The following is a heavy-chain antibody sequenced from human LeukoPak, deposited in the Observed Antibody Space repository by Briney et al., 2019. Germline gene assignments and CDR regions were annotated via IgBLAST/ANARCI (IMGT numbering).Heavy chain of an antibody. CDR1: GFGFGQYE. V-gene: IGHV3-48*03. D-gene: IGHD3-22*01. Sequence: QPGGSLRLSCAASGFGFGQYEMNWVRQAPGKGLEWIAYISVRAGTIYYGDSAEGRFTISRDDAKNSLYLQMNGLRVEDTAIYYCATDFPHYYEVPHGMDVWGQGTTVSV. CDR3: ATDFPHYYEVPHGMDV. J-gene: IGHJ6*02. CDR2: ISVRAGTI.